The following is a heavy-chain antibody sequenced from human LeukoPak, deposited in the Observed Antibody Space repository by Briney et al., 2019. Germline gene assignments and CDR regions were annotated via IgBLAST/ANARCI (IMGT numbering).Heavy chain of an antibody. CDR1: GFTFSSYS. V-gene: IGHV3-21*01. D-gene: IGHD3-3*01. J-gene: IGHJ4*02. Sequence: PGGSLRLSCAASGFTFSSYSMNWVRQAPGKGLEWVSSISSSSSYIYYADSVKGRFTISRDNAKNSLYLQMNSLRAEDTAVYYCARGAYYDFWSGYLPEFDYWGQGTLVTASS. CDR3: ARGAYYDFWSGYLPEFDY. CDR2: ISSSSSYI.